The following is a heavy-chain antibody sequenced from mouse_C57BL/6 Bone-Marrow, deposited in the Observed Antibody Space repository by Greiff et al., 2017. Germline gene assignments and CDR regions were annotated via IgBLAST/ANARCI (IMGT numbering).Heavy chain of an antibody. J-gene: IGHJ2*01. CDR1: GYTFTSYW. D-gene: IGHD1-1*01. CDR3: ARSLITTVVATDY. Sequence: VKLKQPGAELVRPGSSVKLSCKASGYTFTSYWMHWVKQRPIQGLEWIGNIDPSDSETHYNQKFKDKATLTVDKSSSTAYMQLSSLTSEDSAVYYCARSLITTVVATDYWGQGTTLTVSS. CDR2: IDPSDSET. V-gene: IGHV1-52*01.